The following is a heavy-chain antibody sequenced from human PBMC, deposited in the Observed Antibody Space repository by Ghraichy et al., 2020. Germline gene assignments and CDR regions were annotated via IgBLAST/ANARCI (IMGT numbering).Heavy chain of an antibody. V-gene: IGHV4-34*01. CDR1: GGSFSGYI. D-gene: IGHD6-13*01. CDR2: INHSGST. J-gene: IGHJ6*03. Sequence: SETLSLTCAVYGGSFSGYIWSWIRQPPGKGLEWIGEINHSGSTKYNSTLMSRVTISLDTSKSQFSLKVSPVTAADTAVYYCARVLGGCSGSSCQFNYYYYMDVWAKGTTVTVSS. CDR3: ARVLGGCSGSSCQFNYYYYMDV.